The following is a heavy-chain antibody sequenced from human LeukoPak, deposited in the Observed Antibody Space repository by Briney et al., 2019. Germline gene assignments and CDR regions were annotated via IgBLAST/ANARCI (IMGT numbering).Heavy chain of an antibody. CDR3: STVIVAEESWFDP. CDR1: GYTITLLS. J-gene: IGHJ5*02. CDR2: FAPEDGET. V-gene: IGHV1-24*01. D-gene: IGHD2-15*01. Sequence: ASVKVSCKVSGYTITLLSMNWARHATGQGLDWMGGFAPEDGETIYAQKFQCRVTLTEDTSTDTAYMELCSMRSGESAVYHCSTVIVAEESWFDPWGQGTLVTVSS.